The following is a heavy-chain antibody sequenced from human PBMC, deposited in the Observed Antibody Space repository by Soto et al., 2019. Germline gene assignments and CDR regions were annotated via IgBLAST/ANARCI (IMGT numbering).Heavy chain of an antibody. D-gene: IGHD3-10*01. J-gene: IGHJ6*02. CDR2: IYYSGST. Sequence: PSETLSLTCTVSGGSVSSGSCYWSWIRQPPGKGLEWIGYIYYSGSTNYNPSLKSRVTISVDTSKNQFSLKLSSVTAADMAVYYCARLGGPVHYGSGSYPYYYVMDVWGQGTTVTVSS. CDR1: GGSVSSGSCY. CDR3: ARLGGPVHYGSGSYPYYYVMDV. V-gene: IGHV4-61*01.